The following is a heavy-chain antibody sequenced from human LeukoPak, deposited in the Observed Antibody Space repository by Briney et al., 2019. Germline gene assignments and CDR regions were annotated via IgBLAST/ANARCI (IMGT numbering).Heavy chain of an antibody. CDR3: ARDPPNIVVVPAAPSGWFDH. V-gene: IGHV1-2*02. CDR1: GYTFTGYY. D-gene: IGHD2-2*01. J-gene: IGHJ5*02. CDR2: INPNSGGT. Sequence: ASVKVSCKASGYTFTGYYMHWVRQAPGQGLEWMGWINPNSGGTNYAQKFQGRVTMTRDTSISTAYMELSRLRSDDTAVYYCARDPPNIVVVPAAPSGWFDHWGQGTLVTVSS.